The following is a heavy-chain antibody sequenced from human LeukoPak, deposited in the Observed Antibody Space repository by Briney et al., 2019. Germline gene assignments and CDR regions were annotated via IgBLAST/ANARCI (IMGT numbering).Heavy chain of an antibody. CDR2: ISHSGST. CDR1: GYSISSGYY. V-gene: IGHV4-38-2*02. CDR3: ARGGYYGSGNDFRFDP. Sequence: SETLSLTCTVSGYSISSGYYWGWIRQSPGKGLEWIGTISHSGSTHYNPSLKSRVTISVETSKNQFSLKLKSVTAADTAVYYCARGGYYGSGNDFRFDPWGQGTLVTVSS. D-gene: IGHD3-10*01. J-gene: IGHJ5*02.